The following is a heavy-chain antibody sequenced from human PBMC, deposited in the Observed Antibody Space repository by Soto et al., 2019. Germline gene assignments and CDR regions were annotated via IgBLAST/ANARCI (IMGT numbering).Heavy chain of an antibody. D-gene: IGHD6-13*01. CDR1: GVSISRYY. V-gene: IGHV4-59*01. CDR3: ARVGYSSSWYEVGYFDY. J-gene: IGHJ4*02. CDR2: IYYSGST. Sequence: TLSLTCTCSGVSISRYYWRWIRQPPGKGLEWIGYIYYSGSTNYNPSLKSRVTISVDTSKNQFSLKLSSVTAADTAVYYCARVGYSSSWYEVGYFDYWGQGTLVTVSS.